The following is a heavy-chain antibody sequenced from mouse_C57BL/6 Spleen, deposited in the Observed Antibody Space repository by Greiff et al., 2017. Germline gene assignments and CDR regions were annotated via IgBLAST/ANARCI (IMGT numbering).Heavy chain of an antibody. CDR1: GYTFTSYT. CDR3: ARGGITTDWYFDV. Sequence: VQLQQSGAELARPGASVKMSCKASGYTFTSYTMHWVKQRPGQGLEWIGYINPSSGYTKYNQKFKDKATLTADKSSSTAYMQLSSLTSEDSAVYYCARGGITTDWYFDVWGTGTTVTVSS. CDR2: INPSSGYT. J-gene: IGHJ1*03. V-gene: IGHV1-4*01. D-gene: IGHD1-1*01.